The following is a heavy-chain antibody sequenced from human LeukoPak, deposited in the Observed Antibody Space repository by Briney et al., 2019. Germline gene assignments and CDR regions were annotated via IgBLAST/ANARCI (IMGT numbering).Heavy chain of an antibody. CDR1: GGSISSGGYS. CDR3: ARALPMVRGVRNWFDP. V-gene: IGHV4-30-2*01. Sequence: SQTLSLTCAVSGGSISSGGYSWSWIRQPPGKGLEWIGYIYHSGSTYYNPSLKSRVTISVDRSKNQFSLKLSSVTAADTAVYYCARALPMVRGVRNWFDPWGQGTLVTVSS. D-gene: IGHD3-10*01. J-gene: IGHJ5*02. CDR2: IYHSGST.